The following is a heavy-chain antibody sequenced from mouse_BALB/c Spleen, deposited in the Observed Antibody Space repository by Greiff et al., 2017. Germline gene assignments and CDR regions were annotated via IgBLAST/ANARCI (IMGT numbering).Heavy chain of an antibody. CDR1: GFTFSSYA. J-gene: IGHJ2*01. V-gene: IGHV5-6-5*01. CDR3: AKTSSYFDY. CDR2: ISSGGST. Sequence: EVHLVESGGGLVKPGGSLKLSCAASGFTFSSYAMSWVRQTPEKRLEWVASISSGGSTYYPDSVKGRFTISRDNARNILYLQMSSLRSEDTAMYYCAKTSSYFDYWGQGTTLTVSS.